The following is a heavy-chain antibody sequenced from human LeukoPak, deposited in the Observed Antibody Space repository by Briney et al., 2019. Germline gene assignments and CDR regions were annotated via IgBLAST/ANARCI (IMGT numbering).Heavy chain of an antibody. CDR3: ARGRTNSGSYPDH. Sequence: ASVKVSCKASGYTFAGYYIYWVRQAPGQGLEWMGWINPNSGGTSYAQNFQGRVTMTRDTSSSTAYMELSSLRSDDTAVHYCARGRTNSGSYPDHWGQGTLVTVSS. CDR2: INPNSGGT. V-gene: IGHV1-2*02. CDR1: GYTFAGYY. J-gene: IGHJ4*03. D-gene: IGHD1-26*01.